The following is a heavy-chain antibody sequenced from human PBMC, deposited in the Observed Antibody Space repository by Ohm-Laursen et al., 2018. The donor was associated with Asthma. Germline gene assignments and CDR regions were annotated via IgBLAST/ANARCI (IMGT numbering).Heavy chain of an antibody. D-gene: IGHD5-18*01. CDR1: GFTFSSYG. CDR2: IWYDGSNK. J-gene: IGHJ4*02. V-gene: IGHV3-33*01. CDR3: AREKAIVGGYSYGYSYYFDY. Sequence: LSLTCAASGFTFSSYGMHWVRQAPGKGLEWVAVIWYDGSNKYYADSVKGRFTISRDNSKNTLYLQMNSLRAEDTAVYYCAREKAIVGGYSYGYSYYFDYWGQGTLVTVSS.